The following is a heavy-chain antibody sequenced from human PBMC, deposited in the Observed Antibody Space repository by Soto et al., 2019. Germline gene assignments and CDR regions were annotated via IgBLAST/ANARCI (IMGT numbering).Heavy chain of an antibody. CDR3: ARSMAVAGRNWFDP. CDR1: GYTFTGYY. J-gene: IGHJ5*02. V-gene: IGHV1-2*04. CDR2: INPNSGGT. D-gene: IGHD6-19*01. Sequence: ASVKVSCKASGYTFTGYYMHWVRQAPGQGLEWMGWINPNSGGTNYAQKFQGWVTMTRDTSISTAYMELSRLRSDDTAVYYCARSMAVAGRNWFDPWGQGTLVTVSS.